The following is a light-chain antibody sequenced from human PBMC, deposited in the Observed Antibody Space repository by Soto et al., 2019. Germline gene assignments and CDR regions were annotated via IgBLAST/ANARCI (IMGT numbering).Light chain of an antibody. CDR1: QSISSY. CDR3: QQLNYYPLT. V-gene: IGKV1-9*01. CDR2: AAS. J-gene: IGKJ4*01. Sequence: DIQMTQSPSSLSTSVGDRVTITCRASQSISSYLNWYQQKPGKAPKLLIYAASTLQSGVPSRFSGSGSGTDFTLTISSLQPEDFATYYCQQLNYYPLTFGGGTKVDIK.